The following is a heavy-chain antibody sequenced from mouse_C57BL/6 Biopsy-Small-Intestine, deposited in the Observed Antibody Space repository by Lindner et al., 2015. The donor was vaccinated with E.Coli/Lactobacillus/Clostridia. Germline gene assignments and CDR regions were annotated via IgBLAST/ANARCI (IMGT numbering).Heavy chain of an antibody. CDR3: AIMAYGSAFEL. CDR1: GYTLTAFS. Sequence: SVKVSCKVSGYTLTAFSVHWVRQAPGKGLEWMGGFDPQDGETVYAQKFQGRVSMTEDTSTDTANMALSSLRSEDTAIYYCAIMAYGSAFELWGQGTMVTVSS. J-gene: IGHJ3*01. CDR2: FDPQDGET. V-gene: IGHV1S29*02. D-gene: IGHD6-1*01.